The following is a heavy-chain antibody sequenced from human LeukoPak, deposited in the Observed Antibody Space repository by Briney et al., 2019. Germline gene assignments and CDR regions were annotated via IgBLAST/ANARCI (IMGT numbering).Heavy chain of an antibody. V-gene: IGHV7-4-1*02. CDR1: GYTFTSYG. CDR2: INTDSGNP. J-gene: IGHJ4*02. Sequence: ASVKVSCKASGYTFTSYGMNWVRQAPGQGLEWMGWINTDSGNPTYAQGFTGRFVFSLDTSVSTAYLQISSLKAEDTAVYYCARGSYGDYLRFDYWGQGTLVTVSS. CDR3: ARGSYGDYLRFDY. D-gene: IGHD4-17*01.